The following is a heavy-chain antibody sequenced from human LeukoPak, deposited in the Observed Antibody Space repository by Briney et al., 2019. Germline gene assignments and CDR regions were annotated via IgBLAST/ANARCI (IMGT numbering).Heavy chain of an antibody. Sequence: SETLSLTCTVSGGSISSYYWSWIRQPAGKGLEWIGRIYTSGSTNYNPSLKSRVTMSVDTSKNQYSLKLSSVTAADTAVYYCARDLGYDFWSGYSAFDIWGQGTMVTVSS. CDR1: GGSISSYY. J-gene: IGHJ3*02. D-gene: IGHD3-3*01. V-gene: IGHV4-4*07. CDR3: ARDLGYDFWSGYSAFDI. CDR2: IYTSGST.